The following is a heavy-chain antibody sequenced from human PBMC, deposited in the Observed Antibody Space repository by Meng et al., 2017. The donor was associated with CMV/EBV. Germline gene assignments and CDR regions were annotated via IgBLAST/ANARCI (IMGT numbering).Heavy chain of an antibody. CDR1: GGSISSGGYY. CDR2: IYYRGST. V-gene: IGHV4-31*02. CDR3: ARGRDYGDYNWFDP. J-gene: IGHJ5*02. Sequence: SGGSISSGGYYWSWIRKHPGKGLEWIGNIYYRGSTYYNASLKSRLSISIDTSNNQFSLRLTSVSAADTAVYYCARGRDYGDYNWFDPWGQGTLVTVSS. D-gene: IGHD4-17*01.